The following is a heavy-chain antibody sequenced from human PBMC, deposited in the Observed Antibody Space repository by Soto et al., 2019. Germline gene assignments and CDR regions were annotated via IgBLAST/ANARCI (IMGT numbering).Heavy chain of an antibody. CDR2: ISSSSGHM. CDR3: ARVRAYRREYYYGMDV. CDR1: GFTFSDFA. Sequence: PGGSLRLSCAASGFTFSDFAMNWVRQAPGKGLEWVSSISSSSGHMYYADSLKGRLSISRDNAKNSLHLQMNSLRAEDTAVYYCARVRAYRREYYYGMDVWGQGTTVTVSS. V-gene: IGHV3-21*06. J-gene: IGHJ6*02. D-gene: IGHD3-16*02.